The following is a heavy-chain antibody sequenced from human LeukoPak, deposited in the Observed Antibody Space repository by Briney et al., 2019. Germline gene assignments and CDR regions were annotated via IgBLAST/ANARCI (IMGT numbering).Heavy chain of an antibody. V-gene: IGHV1-2*02. CDR1: GYTFTGHY. Sequence: SVKVSCKASGYTFTGHYMHWVRQAPGQGLEWMGWIYPNSGGTNYARKLQGRFTMTRDTSISTAYMELSRLRSDDTAVYYCARVGITMVRVVIRSYYFDYWGQGTQVTVSS. D-gene: IGHD3-10*01. J-gene: IGHJ4*02. CDR3: ARVGITMVRVVIRSYYFDY. CDR2: IYPNSGGT.